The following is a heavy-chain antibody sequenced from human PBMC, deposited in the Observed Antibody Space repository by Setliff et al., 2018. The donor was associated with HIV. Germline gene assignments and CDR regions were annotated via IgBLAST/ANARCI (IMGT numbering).Heavy chain of an antibody. CDR2: IRNKKSSDGGKT. CDR1: GFTFSNAW. J-gene: IGHJ6*02. D-gene: IGHD2-21*01. Sequence: NPGGSLRLSCAAAGFTFSNAWMTWVRQAPGKGLEWVARIRNKKSSDGGKTDYASPVKGRFTISRDDSKNTLYLQMNSLKTDDTGVYFCATDNGPSYSMDIWGQGTTVTVSS. V-gene: IGHV3-15*01. CDR3: ATDNGPSYSMDI.